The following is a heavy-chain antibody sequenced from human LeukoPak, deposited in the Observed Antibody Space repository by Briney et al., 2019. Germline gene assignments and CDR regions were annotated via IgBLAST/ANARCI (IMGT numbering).Heavy chain of an antibody. CDR2: IYSGGTT. Sequence: GGSLRLSCAASGFTVSSNCMSWVRQAPGKGLEWVSVIYSGGTTYYADSVKGRFTISRDNSKNTLYLQMNSLRAEDTAVYYCASGGTGGDSFDIWGQGTMVTVSS. CDR1: GFTVSSNC. CDR3: ASGGTGGDSFDI. D-gene: IGHD2-15*01. V-gene: IGHV3-53*01. J-gene: IGHJ3*02.